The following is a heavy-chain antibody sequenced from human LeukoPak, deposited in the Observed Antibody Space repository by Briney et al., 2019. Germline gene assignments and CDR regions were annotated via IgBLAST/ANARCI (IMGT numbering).Heavy chain of an antibody. CDR3: ARHGPIAARSFYYFDY. CDR2: IYTSGST. J-gene: IGHJ4*02. Sequence: TSETLSLTCTVSGGSISSYYWSWIRQPPGKGLEWIGYIYTSGSTNYNPSLKSRVTISVDTSKNQFSLKLSSVTAADTAVYYCARHGPIAARSFYYFDYWGQGTLVTVSS. V-gene: IGHV4-4*09. CDR1: GGSISSYY. D-gene: IGHD6-6*01.